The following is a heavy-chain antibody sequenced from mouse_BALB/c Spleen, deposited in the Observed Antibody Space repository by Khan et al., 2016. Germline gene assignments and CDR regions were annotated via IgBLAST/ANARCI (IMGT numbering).Heavy chain of an antibody. CDR2: ISDGGSYT. CDR1: GFTFSDYY. J-gene: IGHJ3*01. Sequence: EVELVESGGGLVKPGGSLKLSCAASGFTFSDYYMYWVRQTPEKRLEWVATISDGGSYTYYPDSVKGRFTISRDNAQNNLYLQMSSLKSEDTAMXYCARERLRRGFAYWGQGTLVTVSA. D-gene: IGHD2-4*01. V-gene: IGHV5-4*02. CDR3: ARERLRRGFAY.